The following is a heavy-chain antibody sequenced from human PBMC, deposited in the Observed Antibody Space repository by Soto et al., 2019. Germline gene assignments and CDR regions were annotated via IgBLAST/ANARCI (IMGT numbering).Heavy chain of an antibody. D-gene: IGHD1-1*01. CDR2: IFYSGTT. Sequence: SETLSLTCTVSGGSISSGGYFWSWIRQPPGKGLEWIGNIFYSGTTYYNPSLKSRVTISVDTSKNQFSLKLSSVSAADTAVCFCARGVLDWGQGSLVTVSS. CDR1: GGSISSGGYF. CDR3: ARGVLD. J-gene: IGHJ4*02. V-gene: IGHV4-31*03.